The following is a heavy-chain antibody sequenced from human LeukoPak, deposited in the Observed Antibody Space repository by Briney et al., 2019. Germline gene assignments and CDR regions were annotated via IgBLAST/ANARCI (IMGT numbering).Heavy chain of an antibody. J-gene: IGHJ4*02. CDR3: ARGYSGYDSFDY. Sequence: SDTLSLTCTVSGGSISSYHWSWIRQPPGKGLEWIGYIYYSGSTNYNPSLKSRVTISVDTSKNQFSLKLSTVTAADTAVYYCARGYSGYDSFDYWGQGTLVTVSS. D-gene: IGHD5-12*01. V-gene: IGHV4-59*07. CDR2: IYYSGST. CDR1: GGSISSYH.